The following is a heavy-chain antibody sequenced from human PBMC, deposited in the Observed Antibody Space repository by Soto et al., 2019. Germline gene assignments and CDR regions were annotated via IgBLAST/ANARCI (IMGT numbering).Heavy chain of an antibody. D-gene: IGHD2-15*01. CDR3: AKGPVAANWFDP. Sequence: PGGSLRLSCAASGFTFSSYWMSWVRQAPGKGLEWVANIKQDGSEKYYADSVKGRFTISRDNSKNTLYLQMNSLRAEDTAVYYCAKGPVAANWFDPWGQGTLVTVSS. V-gene: IGHV3-7*01. CDR1: GFTFSSYW. J-gene: IGHJ5*02. CDR2: IKQDGSEK.